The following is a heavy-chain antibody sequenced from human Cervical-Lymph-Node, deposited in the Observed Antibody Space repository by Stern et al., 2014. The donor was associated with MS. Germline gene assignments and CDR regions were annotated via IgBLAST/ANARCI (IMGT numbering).Heavy chain of an antibody. V-gene: IGHV4-4*02. CDR1: GGSISDTNW. CDR2: IYHSGTA. Sequence: QLQLQESGPGLVKPSGTLSLTCAVSGGSISDTNWWSWVRQTPGMGLEWIGEIYHSGTANFSPSLESRVTMSVDKSKNKVSLELKPGTAADTAVYYCARVYSGYDWFDYWGQGTPVTVSS. J-gene: IGHJ4*02. CDR3: ARVYSGYDWFDY. D-gene: IGHD5-12*01.